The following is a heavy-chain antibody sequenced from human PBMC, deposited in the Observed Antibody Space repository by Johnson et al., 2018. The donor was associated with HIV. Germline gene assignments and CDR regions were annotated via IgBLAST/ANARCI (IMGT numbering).Heavy chain of an antibody. V-gene: IGHV3-66*01. CDR2: IYSGGST. D-gene: IGHD6-13*01. CDR1: GFAFRTYW. J-gene: IGHJ3*02. Sequence: EVQLVESGGGLVQPGGSLRLSCAASGFAFRTYWMVWVRQVPGKRPVWVARIYSGGSTYYADSVQGRFTISRDNSKNTLYLQMNSLRAEDTAVYYCARDWEQQQPGAFDIWGQGTMVTVSS. CDR3: ARDWEQQQPGAFDI.